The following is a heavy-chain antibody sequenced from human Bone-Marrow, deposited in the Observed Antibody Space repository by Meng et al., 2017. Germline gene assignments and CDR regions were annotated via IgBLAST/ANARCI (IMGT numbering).Heavy chain of an antibody. CDR2: IYYSGST. CDR1: GGSISSGGYS. J-gene: IGHJ4*02. D-gene: IGHD3-10*01. CDR3: ARAFSGPLDS. V-gene: IGHV4-30-2*05. Sequence: QLQLPESGSGLVKPSQTLSLTCAVSGGSISSGGYSWSWIRQPPGKGLEWIGHIYYSGSTYYNPSLKSRVTISIDTSKNQFSLKLSSVTAADTAVFYCARAFSGPLDSWGRGTLVTVSS.